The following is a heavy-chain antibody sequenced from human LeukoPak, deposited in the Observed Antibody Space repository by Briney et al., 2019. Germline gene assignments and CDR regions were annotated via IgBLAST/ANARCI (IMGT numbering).Heavy chain of an antibody. V-gene: IGHV3-21*01. CDR3: ARDHSSYYYDSSGYLA. CDR1: GFTFSSYS. J-gene: IGHJ5*02. D-gene: IGHD3-22*01. Sequence: GGSLRLSCAASGFTFSSYSMNWVRQAPGKGLEWVSSISSSSNYIYYADSVKGRFTIPRDNAKNSLYLQMNSLRAEDTALYYCARDHSSYYYDSSGYLAWGQGTLVTVSS. CDR2: ISSSSNYI.